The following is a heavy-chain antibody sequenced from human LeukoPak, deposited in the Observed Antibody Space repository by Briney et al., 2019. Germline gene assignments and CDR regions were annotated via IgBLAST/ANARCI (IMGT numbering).Heavy chain of an antibody. V-gene: IGHV4-39*07. Sequence: PSETLSLTCTVSGGSISSSSYYWGWIRQPPGKGLEWIGSIYYSGSTYYNPSLKSQVTISVDTSKNQFSLKLSSVTAADTAVYYCARMTYYYGSGSYYFSYWGQGTLVTVSS. CDR3: ARMTYYYGSGSYYFSY. D-gene: IGHD3-10*01. J-gene: IGHJ4*02. CDR1: GGSISSSSYY. CDR2: IYYSGST.